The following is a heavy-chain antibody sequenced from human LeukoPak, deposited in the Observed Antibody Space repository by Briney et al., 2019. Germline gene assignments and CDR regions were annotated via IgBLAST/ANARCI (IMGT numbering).Heavy chain of an antibody. V-gene: IGHV4-34*01. J-gene: IGHJ3*02. CDR1: GGSFSGYY. D-gene: IGHD5-24*01. CDR3: ARSDGYKIAGINSIAFDI. Sequence: KTSETLSLTCAVYGGSFSGYYWSWIRQPPGKGLEWIGEINHSGSTNYNPSLKSRVTISVDTSKNQFSLKLSSVTAADTAVYYCARSDGYKIAGINSIAFDIWGQGTMVTVSS. CDR2: INHSGST.